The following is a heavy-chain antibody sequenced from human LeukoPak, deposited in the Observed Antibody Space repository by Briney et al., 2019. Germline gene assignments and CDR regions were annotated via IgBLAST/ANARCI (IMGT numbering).Heavy chain of an antibody. D-gene: IGHD1-26*01. V-gene: IGHV4-34*01. CDR3: ARGQGATVPQVGKNWFDP. CDR1: IDSFSNYH. CDR2: VNESGGS. J-gene: IGHJ5*02. Sequence: SETLSLTCAVYIDSFSNYHWNWIRQTPAKGMEWIGEVNESGGSNISPSLRSRVILSVDTSKNQFSLKLISVTVADTAIYYCARGQGATVPQVGKNWFDPWGQGTRVTVSS.